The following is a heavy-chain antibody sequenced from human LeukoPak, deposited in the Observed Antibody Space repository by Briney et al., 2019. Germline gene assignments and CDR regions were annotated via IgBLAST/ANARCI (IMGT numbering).Heavy chain of an antibody. V-gene: IGHV1-2*02. CDR2: INPNSGGT. J-gene: IGHJ4*02. D-gene: IGHD2-8*02. Sequence: GASVKVSCKASGYTFTGYYMHWVRQAPGQGLEWMGWINPNSGGTNYAQKFQGRVTMTRDTSISTAYMELSRLRSDDTAVYYCARDDPVVYATYDHWGQGTLVTVSS. CDR3: ARDDPVVYATYDH. CDR1: GYTFTGYY.